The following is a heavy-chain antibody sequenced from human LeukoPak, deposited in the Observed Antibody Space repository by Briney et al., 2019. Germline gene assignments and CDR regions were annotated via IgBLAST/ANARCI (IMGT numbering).Heavy chain of an antibody. D-gene: IGHD3-22*01. Sequence: SETLSLTCAVSGGSISSGGYSWSWIRRPPGKGLEWIGYIYHSGSTYYNPSLKSRVTISVDRSKNQFSLKLSSVTAADTAVYYCARSSGYYYGYAFDIWGQGTMVTVSS. CDR2: IYHSGST. J-gene: IGHJ3*02. V-gene: IGHV4-30-2*01. CDR3: ARSSGYYYGYAFDI. CDR1: GGSISSGGYS.